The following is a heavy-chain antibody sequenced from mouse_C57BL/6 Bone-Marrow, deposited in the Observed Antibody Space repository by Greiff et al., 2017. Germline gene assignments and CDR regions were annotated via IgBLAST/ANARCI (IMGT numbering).Heavy chain of an antibody. CDR3: ASSYYYGSSYYFDY. CDR1: GFTFSSYT. CDR2: ISGGGGNT. D-gene: IGHD1-1*01. Sequence: EVMLVESGGGLVKPGGSLKLSCAASGFTFSSYTMSWVRQTPEKRLEWVATISGGGGNTYYPDSVKGRFTISRDNAKNTLYLQMSSLRSEDTALYYCASSYYYGSSYYFDYWGQGTTLTVSS. J-gene: IGHJ2*01. V-gene: IGHV5-9*01.